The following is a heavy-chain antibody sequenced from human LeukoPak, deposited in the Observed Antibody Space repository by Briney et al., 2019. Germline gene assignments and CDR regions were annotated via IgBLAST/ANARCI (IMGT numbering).Heavy chain of an antibody. CDR2: ISTSSSTI. V-gene: IGHV3-48*02. CDR1: GFTFSTYS. D-gene: IGHD1-1*01. Sequence: GSLRLSCAASGFTFSTYSMNWVRQAPGKGLEWVSYISTSSSTIYYADSVKGRFTISRDNTKNSLYLQMNSLRDEDTAVYYCARGRTTSVYFDYWGQGTLVTVSS. J-gene: IGHJ4*02. CDR3: ARGRTTSVYFDY.